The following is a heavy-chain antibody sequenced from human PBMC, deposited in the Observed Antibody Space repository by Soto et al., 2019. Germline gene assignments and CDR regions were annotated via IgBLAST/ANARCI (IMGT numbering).Heavy chain of an antibody. V-gene: IGHV5-10-1*01. D-gene: IGHD3-3*01. CDR3: ARQEARTPYDFWSGTYANPGPVIDY. J-gene: IGHJ4*02. CDR2: IDPSDSYT. Sequence: GESLKISCKGSGYSFTSYWISWVRQMPGKGLEWMGRIDPSDSYTNYSPSFQGHVTISADKSISTAYLQWSSLKASDTAMYYCARQEARTPYDFWSGTYANPGPVIDYWGQGTLVTVSS. CDR1: GYSFTSYW.